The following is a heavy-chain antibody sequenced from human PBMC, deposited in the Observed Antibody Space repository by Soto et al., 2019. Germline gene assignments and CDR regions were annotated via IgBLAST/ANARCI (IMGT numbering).Heavy chain of an antibody. D-gene: IGHD3-22*01. V-gene: IGHV4-31*03. CDR1: GGSISSGGYY. CDR2: IYYSGST. Sequence: SETLSLTCTVSGGSISSGGYYWSWIRQHPGKGLEWIGYIYYSGSTYYNPSLKSRVTISVDTSKNQFSLKLSSVTAADTAVYYCARLVERWFITTYYYFYGMYVWRQETTVT. CDR3: ARLVERWFITTYYYFYGMYV. J-gene: IGHJ6*02.